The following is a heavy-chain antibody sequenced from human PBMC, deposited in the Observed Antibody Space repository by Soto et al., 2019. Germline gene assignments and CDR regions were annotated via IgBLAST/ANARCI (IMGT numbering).Heavy chain of an antibody. J-gene: IGHJ5*02. CDR2: IYYSGST. CDR3: ARRAGSSSFNWFDP. CDR1: GGSISSYY. D-gene: IGHD6-6*01. V-gene: IGHV4-59*08. Sequence: SETLSLTCTVSGGSISSYYWSWIRQPPGKGLEWIGYIYYSGSTNYNPSLKSRVTISVDTSKNQFSLKLSSVTAADTAVYYCARRAGSSSFNWFDPWGQGTLVTVSS.